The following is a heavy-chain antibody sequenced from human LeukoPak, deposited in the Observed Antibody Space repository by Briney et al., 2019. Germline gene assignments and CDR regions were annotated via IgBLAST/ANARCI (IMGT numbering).Heavy chain of an antibody. CDR3: TPTVQLVSGDYRGYFDY. CDR2: ISGSGGST. Sequence: PGGSLRLSCAASGFTFSSYAMSWVRQAPGKGLEWVSAISGSGGSTYYADSVKGRFTISRDNSKNTLYLQMNSLKTEDTAVYYCTPTVQLVSGDYRGYFDYWGQGTLVAVSS. J-gene: IGHJ4*02. D-gene: IGHD4-17*01. CDR1: GFTFSSYA. V-gene: IGHV3-23*01.